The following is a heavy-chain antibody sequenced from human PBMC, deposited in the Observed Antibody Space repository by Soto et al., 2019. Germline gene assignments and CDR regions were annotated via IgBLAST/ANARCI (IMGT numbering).Heavy chain of an antibody. D-gene: IGHD6-13*01. CDR1: GGTFSSYA. Sequence: QVQLVQSGAEVKKPGSSVKVSCKASGGTFSSYAISWVRQAPGQGLEWMGGIIPSFGTANYAQKFQGRVTITADESTSTAYMELSSLRSEDTAVYYCARGRAAAGRRRHYYYYGMDVWGQGTTVTVSS. CDR3: ARGRAAAGRRRHYYYYGMDV. CDR2: IIPSFGTA. J-gene: IGHJ6*02. V-gene: IGHV1-69*01.